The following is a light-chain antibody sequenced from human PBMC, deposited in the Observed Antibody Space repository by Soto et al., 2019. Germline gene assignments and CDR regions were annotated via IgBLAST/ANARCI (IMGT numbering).Light chain of an antibody. V-gene: IGKV1-39*01. CDR2: AAS. J-gene: IGKJ4*01. CDR1: QSISSY. Sequence: DIQMTQSPSSLSASVGDRVTITCRASQSISSYLNWYQQKPGKAPKLLIYAASSLQSGVPSRFSGSGSGTDFSLTISSLQHEDFATYYCQQSDSTPFTFGGGTKVEIK. CDR3: QQSDSTPFT.